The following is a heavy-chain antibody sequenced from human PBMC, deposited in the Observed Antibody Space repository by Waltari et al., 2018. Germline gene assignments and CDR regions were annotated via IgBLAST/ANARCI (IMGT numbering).Heavy chain of an antibody. CDR3: ARLRTWRFGDHLDY. Sequence: QLQLQESGPGLVKPSETLSLTCTVSGGSISSSSYYWGWIRQPPGKGLEWIGSIYYSGSTYYNPSLKSRVTISVDTSKNQFSLKLSSVTAADTAVYYCARLRTWRFGDHLDYWGQGTLVTVSS. CDR1: GGSISSSSYY. CDR2: IYYSGST. D-gene: IGHD3-10*01. V-gene: IGHV4-39*01. J-gene: IGHJ4*02.